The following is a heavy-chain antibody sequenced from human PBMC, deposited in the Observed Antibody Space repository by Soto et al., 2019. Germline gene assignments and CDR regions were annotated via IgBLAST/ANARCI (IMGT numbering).Heavy chain of an antibody. Sequence: VKVSCKASGGTFSSYAISWVRQAPGQGLEWMGGIIPIFGTANYAQEFQGRVTITADESTGTAYMELSSLRSEDTAVYYCARDLEYSSSTLDYWGQGTLVTAPQ. V-gene: IGHV1-69*13. CDR2: IIPIFGTA. CDR1: GGTFSSYA. D-gene: IGHD6-6*01. J-gene: IGHJ4*02. CDR3: ARDLEYSSSTLDY.